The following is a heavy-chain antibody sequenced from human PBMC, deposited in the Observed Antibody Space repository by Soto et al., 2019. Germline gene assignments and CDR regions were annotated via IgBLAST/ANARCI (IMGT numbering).Heavy chain of an antibody. Sequence: ASVKVSCKASGGTFSSYAISWVRQAPGQGREWMGGIIPIFGTANYAQKFQGRVTITADESTSTAYMELSSLRSEDTAVYYCARDAYSYGYIAVAGTVGLDVWGQGXTVTVSS. CDR3: ARDAYSYGYIAVAGTVGLDV. D-gene: IGHD6-19*01. CDR1: GGTFSSYA. J-gene: IGHJ6*02. CDR2: IIPIFGTA. V-gene: IGHV1-69*13.